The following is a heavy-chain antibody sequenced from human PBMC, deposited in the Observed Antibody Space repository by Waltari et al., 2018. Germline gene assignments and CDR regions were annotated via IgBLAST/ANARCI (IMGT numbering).Heavy chain of an antibody. Sequence: GFAFENYSMHWVRQAPGKGLEWVAYISTYGTNTFYADSVKGRFSVSRDNAERSVTLQMSSLRVEDTAVYFCARDLLRFLEWGSWGQGALVTVSS. CDR1: GFAFENYS. CDR2: ISTYGTNT. CDR3: ARDLLRFLEWGS. V-gene: IGHV3-48*04. J-gene: IGHJ5*02. D-gene: IGHD3-3*01.